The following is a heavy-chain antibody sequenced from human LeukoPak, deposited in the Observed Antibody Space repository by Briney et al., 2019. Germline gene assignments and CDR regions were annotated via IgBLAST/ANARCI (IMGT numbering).Heavy chain of an antibody. CDR2: IYHSGST. D-gene: IGHD6-19*01. CDR3: AREPRTRSIAVAAGGGFDY. CDR1: GYSISSGYY. Sequence: SETLSLTCTVSGYSISSGYYWGWIRQPPGKGLEWIGSIYHSGSTYYNPSLKSRVTISVDTSKNQFSLKLSSVTAADTAVYYCAREPRTRSIAVAAGGGFDYWGQGTLVTVSS. J-gene: IGHJ4*02. V-gene: IGHV4-38-2*02.